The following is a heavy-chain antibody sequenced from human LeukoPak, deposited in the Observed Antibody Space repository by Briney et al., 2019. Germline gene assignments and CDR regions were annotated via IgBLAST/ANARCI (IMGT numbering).Heavy chain of an antibody. CDR1: GFTFTTLA. CDR3: ANLYSSGSIRGDY. J-gene: IGHJ4*02. Sequence: GGSLRLSCTASGFTFTTLAMSWVRQAPGKGLEWVSSISSRGDDTSYADSVKGRFTISRDNSKNTLYLQMNSLRADDTAVYYCANLYSSGSIRGDYWGQGTLVTVSS. CDR2: ISSRGDDT. D-gene: IGHD6-19*01. V-gene: IGHV3-23*01.